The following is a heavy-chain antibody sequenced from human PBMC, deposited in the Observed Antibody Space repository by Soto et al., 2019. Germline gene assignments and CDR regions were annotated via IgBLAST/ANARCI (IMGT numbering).Heavy chain of an antibody. D-gene: IGHD5-12*01. CDR1: GFTFSGHA. CDR2: ISYDGTNK. CDR3: ARSEKRGIQWGGVFDY. V-gene: IGHV3-30-3*01. Sequence: QVQLVESGGGVVQPGRSLRLSCAASGFTFSGHAMHWVRQAPGKGLEWVAVISYDGTNKYYADSVKGRYTISRDNSKNTLFLQMNSLRPEDMAVYYCARSEKRGIQWGGVFDYWGQGTLVTVSS. J-gene: IGHJ4*02.